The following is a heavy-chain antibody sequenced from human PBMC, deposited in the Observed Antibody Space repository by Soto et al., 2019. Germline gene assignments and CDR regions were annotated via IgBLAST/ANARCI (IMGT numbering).Heavy chain of an antibody. D-gene: IGHD1-7*01. CDR3: AGTTSHYWYYMDV. CDR1: GDSVSSNSAA. Sequence: QVQLQESGPGLVKPSQTLSLTCVISGDSVSSNSAAWNWIRQSPSRGLEWLGRTYYRTRWYYDYAVSVRSRITVNPDTSKNQFSLQLTSVTPEDTAEYYCAGTTSHYWYYMDVWGKGTTVTVSS. J-gene: IGHJ6*03. V-gene: IGHV6-1*01. CDR2: TYYRTRWYY.